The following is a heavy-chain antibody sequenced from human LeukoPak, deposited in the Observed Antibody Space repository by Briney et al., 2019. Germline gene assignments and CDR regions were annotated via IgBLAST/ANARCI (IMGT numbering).Heavy chain of an antibody. V-gene: IGHV3-30-3*01. J-gene: IGHJ4*02. CDR1: GFTFRTYN. D-gene: IGHD6-19*01. CDR2: ISYDEINE. CDR3: AREYTTGWYDY. Sequence: GGSLRLSCAASGFTFRTYNIHWVRQAPGKGLEWVAVISYDEINEYYVDSVKGRFTISRDNSKNTLYLQMNSLGPEDMAVYYCAREYTTGWYDYWGQGTLVTVSS.